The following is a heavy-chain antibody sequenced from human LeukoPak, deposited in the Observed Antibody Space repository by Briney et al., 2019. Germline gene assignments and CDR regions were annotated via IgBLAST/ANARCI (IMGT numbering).Heavy chain of an antibody. Sequence: SETLSLTCIVSGGSIRSSSYYWGWVRQPPGKGLEWIGSIYYTGSTYYNPSLKTLVTISVDTSKNQFSLKLTSVTAADTAVYYCARPTIALLAFDIWGQGTMVTVSS. CDR1: GGSIRSSSYY. D-gene: IGHD5-24*01. V-gene: IGHV4-39*07. J-gene: IGHJ3*02. CDR2: IYYTGST. CDR3: ARPTIALLAFDI.